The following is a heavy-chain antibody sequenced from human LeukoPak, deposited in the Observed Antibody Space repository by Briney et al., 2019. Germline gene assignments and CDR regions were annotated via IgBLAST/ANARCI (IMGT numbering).Heavy chain of an antibody. J-gene: IGHJ4*02. D-gene: IGHD3-10*01. Sequence: GGSLRLSCAASGFTFSDYYMNWIRQAPGKGLEWVSYISSSGSPLYYADSVKGRFTISRDNAKNSVYLQMNSLRAEDTAVYYCARDWATFYYGSGRSAGYWGQGTLVTVSS. CDR2: ISSSGSPL. CDR3: ARDWATFYYGSGRSAGY. V-gene: IGHV3-11*04. CDR1: GFTFSDYY.